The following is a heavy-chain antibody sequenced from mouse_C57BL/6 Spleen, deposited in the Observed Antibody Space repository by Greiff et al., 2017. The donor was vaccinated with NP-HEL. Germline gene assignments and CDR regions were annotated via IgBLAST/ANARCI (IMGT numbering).Heavy chain of an antibody. V-gene: IGHV5-17*01. J-gene: IGHJ4*01. CDR2: ISSGSSTI. CDR1: GFTFSDYG. CDR3: GRGEAMDY. Sequence: EVKLVESGGGLVKPGGSLKLSCAASGFTFSDYGMHWVRQAPEKGLEWVAYISSGSSTIYYADTVKGRVTISRDNAKNTRFLQMTRLRSEDTARYYCGRGEAMDYWGKGTSVTVSS.